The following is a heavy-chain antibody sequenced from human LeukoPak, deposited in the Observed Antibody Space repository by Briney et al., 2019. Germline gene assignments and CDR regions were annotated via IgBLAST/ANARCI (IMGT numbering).Heavy chain of an antibody. D-gene: IGHD2-15*01. CDR3: ARGVGYCSGGSCSVPEF. V-gene: IGHV4-34*01. J-gene: IGHJ6*02. CDR1: GGSFSGYY. Sequence: SETLSLTCAVYGGSFSGYYWSWIRQPPGKGLEWIGEINHSGSTNYNPSLKSRVTISVDTSKNQFSLKLSSVTAADTAVYYCARGVGYCSGGSCSVPEFWGQGTTVTVSS. CDR2: INHSGST.